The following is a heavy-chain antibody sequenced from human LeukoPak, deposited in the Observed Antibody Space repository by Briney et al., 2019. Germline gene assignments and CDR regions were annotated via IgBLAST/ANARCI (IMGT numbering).Heavy chain of an antibody. CDR3: ARDRMSSSWYSDY. J-gene: IGHJ4*02. CDR1: GFTFSSYA. D-gene: IGHD6-13*01. V-gene: IGHV3-64*01. CDR2: ISSNGGST. Sequence: GGSLRLSCAASGFTFSSYAMHWVRQAPGKGLEYVSAISSNGGSTYYANSVKGRFTISRDNSKNTLYLQMGSLRAEDTAVYYCARDRMSSSWYSDYWGQGTLVTVSS.